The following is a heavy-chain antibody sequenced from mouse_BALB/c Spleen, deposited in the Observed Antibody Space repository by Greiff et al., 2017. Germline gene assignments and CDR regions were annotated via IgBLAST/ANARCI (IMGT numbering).Heavy chain of an antibody. D-gene: IGHD2-3*01. CDR1: GFTFSDYY. CDR2: ISDGGSYT. J-gene: IGHJ4*01. Sequence: EVQGVESGGGLVKPGGSLKLSCAASGFTFSDYYMYWVRQTPEKRLEWVATISDGGSYTYYPDSVKGRFTISRDNAKNNLYLQMSSLKSEDTAMYYCARDPDGYSAMDYWGQGTSVTVSS. V-gene: IGHV5-4*02. CDR3: ARDPDGYSAMDY.